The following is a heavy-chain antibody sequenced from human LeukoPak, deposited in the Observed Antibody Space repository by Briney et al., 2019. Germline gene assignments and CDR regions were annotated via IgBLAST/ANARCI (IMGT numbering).Heavy chain of an antibody. J-gene: IGHJ6*02. CDR1: GGSFSGYY. D-gene: IGHD2-2*02. CDR2: INRSGST. Sequence: SETLSLTCAVYGGSFSGYYWSWIRQPPGKGLEWIGEINRSGSTNYNPSLKSRVTISVDTSKNQFSLKLSSVTAADTAVYYCARAPGYCSSTSCYTPGYYYYGMDVWGQGTTVTVSS. CDR3: ARAPGYCSSTSCYTPGYYYYGMDV. V-gene: IGHV4-34*01.